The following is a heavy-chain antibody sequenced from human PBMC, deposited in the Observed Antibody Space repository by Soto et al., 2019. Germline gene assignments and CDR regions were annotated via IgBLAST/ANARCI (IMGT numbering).Heavy chain of an antibody. D-gene: IGHD5-12*01. CDR3: ARGASSGVEYWYFDL. V-gene: IGHV1-69*01. J-gene: IGHJ2*01. CDR2: INTKFGAT. CDR1: GGSFSKKA. Sequence: QVQLVQSGAELKKPGSSVKVSCEASGGSFSKKAISWVRQAPGQGLEWMGGINTKFGATNYAPKFQGRITITADESTNTVYMALSSLTSEDTAVYYWARGASSGVEYWYFDLWGRGTLVSVSS.